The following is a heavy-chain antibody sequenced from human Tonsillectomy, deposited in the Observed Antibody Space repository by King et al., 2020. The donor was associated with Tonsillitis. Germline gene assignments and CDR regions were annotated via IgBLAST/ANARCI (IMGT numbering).Heavy chain of an antibody. CDR1: GFTFINYA. J-gene: IGHJ4*02. V-gene: IGHV3-23*04. CDR2: ITGSGGST. Sequence: VQLVESGGGLVQPGGSLRLSCAASGFTFINYAMTWVHQAPGKGLEWVSAITGSGGSTFYADSVKGRFTISRDNSKNTLYLQLNSLRAEDTAVYYCAKEAAAGTSQVDYWGQGTLVTVSS. CDR3: AKEAAAGTSQVDY. D-gene: IGHD6-13*01.